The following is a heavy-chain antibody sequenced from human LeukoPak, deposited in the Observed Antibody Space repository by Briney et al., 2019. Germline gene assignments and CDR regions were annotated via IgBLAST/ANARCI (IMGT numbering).Heavy chain of an antibody. D-gene: IGHD2/OR15-2a*01. CDR3: VRDAPNSRFDP. Sequence: GGSLRLSCAASGFTFSDHWMHWVRQVPGKGLVWVSHVNNDGSGTTYADSVKGRFTISRGNARNTLYLQMNSLRAEDSAVYYCVRDAPNSRFDPWGQGTLVTVSS. CDR1: GFTFSDHW. V-gene: IGHV3-74*03. CDR2: VNNDGSGT. J-gene: IGHJ5*02.